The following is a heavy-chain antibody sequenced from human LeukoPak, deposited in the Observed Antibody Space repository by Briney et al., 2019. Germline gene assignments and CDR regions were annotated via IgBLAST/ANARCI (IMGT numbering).Heavy chain of an antibody. J-gene: IGHJ4*01. Sequence: GGSLRLSCAAAGFTFRSYAMSWVRQAPGKGLEWVAFVSYDGSSKYYGDSVKGRFTISRDNSKNTLYLQMDSLRAEDTAVYFCAKERRYYYDNSGSHYFDYWGHGTLVTVSS. D-gene: IGHD3-22*01. V-gene: IGHV3-30*18. CDR2: VSYDGSSK. CDR1: GFTFRSYA. CDR3: AKERRYYYDNSGSHYFDY.